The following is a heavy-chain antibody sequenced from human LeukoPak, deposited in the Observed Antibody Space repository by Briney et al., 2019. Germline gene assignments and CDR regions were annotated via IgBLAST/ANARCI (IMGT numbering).Heavy chain of an antibody. CDR3: AKDLGIAVAGTVDY. CDR1: GFTFSSYA. CDR2: ISGSGGST. D-gene: IGHD6-19*01. V-gene: IGHV3-23*01. Sequence: SGGSLRLSCAASGFTFSSYAMSWVRQAPGKGLEWVSAISGSGGSTYYADSVKGRFTISRDNSENTLYLQMNSLRAEDTAVYYCAKDLGIAVAGTVDYWGQGTLVTVSS. J-gene: IGHJ4*02.